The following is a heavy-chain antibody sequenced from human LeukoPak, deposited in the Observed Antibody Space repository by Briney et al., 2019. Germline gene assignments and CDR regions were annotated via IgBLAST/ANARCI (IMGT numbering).Heavy chain of an antibody. V-gene: IGHV1-8*01. Sequence: ASVKVSCKASGYTFTSYDINWVRQATGQGLEWMGWMNPNSGDTGYAQKFQGRVTMTRNTSISTAYMELSSLRSEDTAVYYCARGFSRMVRGVIGYWGQGTLVTVSS. CDR1: GYTFTSYD. J-gene: IGHJ4*02. CDR3: ARGFSRMVRGVIGY. D-gene: IGHD3-10*01. CDR2: MNPNSGDT.